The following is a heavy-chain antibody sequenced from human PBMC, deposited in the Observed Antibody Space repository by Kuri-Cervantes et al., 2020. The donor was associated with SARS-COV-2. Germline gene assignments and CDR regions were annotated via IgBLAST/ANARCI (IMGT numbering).Heavy chain of an antibody. CDR2: ISSSSSYI. CDR1: GFTFSSYS. V-gene: IGHV3-21*01. J-gene: IGHJ6*02. D-gene: IGHD3-3*01. Sequence: GGSLRLSCAASGFTFSSYSMNWVRQAPGKGLEWVSSISSSSSYIYYADSVKGRFTISRDNAKNSLYLQMNSLRAEDTAVYYCAVDFWSGYSLRIGGAPGYGMDVWGQGTTVTDSS. CDR3: AVDFWSGYSLRIGGAPGYGMDV.